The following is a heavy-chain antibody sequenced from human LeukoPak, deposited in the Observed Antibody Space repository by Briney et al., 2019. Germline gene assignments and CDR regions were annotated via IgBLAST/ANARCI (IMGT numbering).Heavy chain of an antibody. J-gene: IGHJ2*01. CDR3: ARHPNDFWSGYYTTGYFDL. D-gene: IGHD3-3*01. CDR2: IYYSGST. CDR1: GGSISSGGYY. Sequence: SETLSLTCTVSGGSISSGGYYWSWIRQHPGKGLEWIGYIYYSGSTYYNPSLKSRVTISVDTSKNQFSLKLSSVTAADTAVYYCARHPNDFWSGYYTTGYFDLWGRGTLVTVSS. V-gene: IGHV4-31*03.